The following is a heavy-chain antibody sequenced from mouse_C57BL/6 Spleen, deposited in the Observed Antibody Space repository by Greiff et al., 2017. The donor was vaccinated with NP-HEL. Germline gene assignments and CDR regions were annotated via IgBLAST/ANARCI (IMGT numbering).Heavy chain of an antibody. Sequence: EVQRVESGGGLVKPGGSLKLSCAASGFTFSSYAMSWVRQTPEKRLEWVATISDGGSYTYYPDNVKGRFTISRDNAKNNLYLQMSHLKSEDTAMYYCATLYYGLYYYAMDYWGQGTSVTVSS. V-gene: IGHV5-4*01. D-gene: IGHD2-1*01. CDR2: ISDGGSYT. CDR3: ATLYYGLYYYAMDY. J-gene: IGHJ4*01. CDR1: GFTFSSYA.